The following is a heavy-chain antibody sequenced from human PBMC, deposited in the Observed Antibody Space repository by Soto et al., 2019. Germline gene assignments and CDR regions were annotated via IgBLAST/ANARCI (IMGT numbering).Heavy chain of an antibody. D-gene: IGHD5-18*01. Sequence: SETLSLTCAVYGGSFSGYYWSWIRQPPGKGLEWIGEINHSGSTNYNPSLKSRVTISVDTSKNQFSLKLSSVTAADTAVYYCARGRGYSYGPRHSYFDYWGQGTLVTVSS. CDR1: GGSFSGYY. CDR3: ARGRGYSYGPRHSYFDY. CDR2: INHSGST. J-gene: IGHJ4*02. V-gene: IGHV4-34*01.